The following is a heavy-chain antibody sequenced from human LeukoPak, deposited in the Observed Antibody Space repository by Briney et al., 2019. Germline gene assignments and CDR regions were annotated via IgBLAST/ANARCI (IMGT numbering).Heavy chain of an antibody. CDR2: ITGSGTST. D-gene: IGHD3-9*01. CDR1: GFTFSNYA. CDR3: VIWGDYDVLTGYYVPDY. Sequence: PGGSLRLSCVASGFTFSNYAMSWVRQAPGKGLESVSAITGSGTSTYYADSLKGRFTISRDNSKNTVFLQMNSLRHEDTAIYYCVIWGDYDVLTGYYVPDYWGQGTLVTVSS. J-gene: IGHJ4*02. V-gene: IGHV3-23*01.